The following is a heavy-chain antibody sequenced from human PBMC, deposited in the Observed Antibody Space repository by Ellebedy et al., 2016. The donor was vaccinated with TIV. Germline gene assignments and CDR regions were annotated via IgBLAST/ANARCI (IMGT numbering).Heavy chain of an antibody. CDR1: DDTFTSYG. V-gene: IGHV1-18*04. CDR3: ARDSTMDRGYYYYGMDV. J-gene: IGHJ6*02. D-gene: IGHD3-10*01. CDR2: ISTYSDNI. Sequence: ASVKVSCKSSDDTFTSYGISWVRQAPGRGLEWMGWISTYSDNINYAQKLQGRVTMSTDTSTSTADMELRNLGSDDTAVYYCARDSTMDRGYYYYGMDVWGQGTTVTVSS.